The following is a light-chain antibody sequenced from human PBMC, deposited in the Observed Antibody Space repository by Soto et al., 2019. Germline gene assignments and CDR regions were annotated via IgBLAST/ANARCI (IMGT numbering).Light chain of an antibody. J-gene: IGKJ1*01. V-gene: IGKV1-9*01. CDR2: DAS. CDR1: QGISSY. CDR3: QEYTLSSWT. Sequence: DIQLTQSPSFLSASVGDRVTITCRASQGISSYLAWYQQKPGKAPKVLIYDASRLQSGVSSRFSGSMSGTEFNLTISSLQPDDFGTYYCQEYTLSSWTFGQGTKV.